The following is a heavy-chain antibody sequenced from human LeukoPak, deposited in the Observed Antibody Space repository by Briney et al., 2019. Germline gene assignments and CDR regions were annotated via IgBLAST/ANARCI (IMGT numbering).Heavy chain of an antibody. CDR3: ARVHGFLLRRGMDV. CDR2: IYNSGST. J-gene: IGHJ6*02. Sequence: SETLSLTCIVSGGSISSYYWTWIRQPPGKGLEWIGYIYNSGSTNYNPSLKSRVTISVDTSKNQFSLKLSSVTAADTAVYYCARVHGFLLRRGMDVWGQGTTVTVSS. D-gene: IGHD3-10*01. V-gene: IGHV4-59*12. CDR1: GGSISSYY.